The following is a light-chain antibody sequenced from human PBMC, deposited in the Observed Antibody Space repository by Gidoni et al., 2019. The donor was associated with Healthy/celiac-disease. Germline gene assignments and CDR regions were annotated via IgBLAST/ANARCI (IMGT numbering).Light chain of an antibody. CDR2: GQT. V-gene: IGLV3-19*01. Sequence: SSELTQDPAVSVSFGQTVRITCQGDSLRSYYASWYQQKPGQAPVLVIYGQTNRPSGIPDRFPGPSSGNTASLTITGAQAEEEADYYCNSRDSSGNHLHVVCGGGTKLTVL. CDR1: SLRSYY. J-gene: IGLJ2*01. CDR3: NSRDSSGNHLHVV.